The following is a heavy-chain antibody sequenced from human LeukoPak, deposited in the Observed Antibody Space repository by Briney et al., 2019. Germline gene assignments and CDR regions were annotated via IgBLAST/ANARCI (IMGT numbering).Heavy chain of an antibody. CDR3: AKGGATVIDY. Sequence: PGGSLRLSCAASGFTCSNYWMHWVRQAPGKELVWVSRINSDGSSTTSADSVKGRFTISRDNAKNTLYLQMNSLRAEDTAVYYCAKGGATVIDYWGQGTLVTVSS. V-gene: IGHV3-74*01. D-gene: IGHD4-17*01. CDR2: INSDGSST. CDR1: GFTCSNYW. J-gene: IGHJ4*02.